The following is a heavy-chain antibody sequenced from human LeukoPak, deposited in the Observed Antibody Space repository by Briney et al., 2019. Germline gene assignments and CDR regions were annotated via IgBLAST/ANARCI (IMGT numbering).Heavy chain of an antibody. V-gene: IGHV3-15*01. CDR3: TTAYYYDSSGYPLFFFDAFDI. CDR2: IKSKTDGGTT. D-gene: IGHD3-22*01. Sequence: PGGSLRLSCAASGFTFSNAWMSWVRQAPGKGLEWVGRIKSKTDGGTTDYAAPVKGRFTISRDDSKNTLYLQMNSLKTEDTAVYYCTTAYYYDSSGYPLFFFDAFDIWGQGTMVTVSS. CDR1: GFTFSNAW. J-gene: IGHJ3*02.